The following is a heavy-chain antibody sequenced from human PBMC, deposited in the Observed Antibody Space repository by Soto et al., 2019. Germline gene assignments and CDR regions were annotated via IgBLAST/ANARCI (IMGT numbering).Heavy chain of an antibody. J-gene: IGHJ6*02. CDR2: ISGSGGST. Sequence: GGSLRLSCAASGFTFSGYAMSWVRQAPGKGLEWVSAISGSGGSTYYADSVKGRFTISRDNSKNTLYLQMNSLRAEDTAVYYCAKDLLGRSYYYYYGMDVWGQGTTVTVSS. D-gene: IGHD3-10*01. V-gene: IGHV3-23*01. CDR3: AKDLLGRSYYYYYGMDV. CDR1: GFTFSGYA.